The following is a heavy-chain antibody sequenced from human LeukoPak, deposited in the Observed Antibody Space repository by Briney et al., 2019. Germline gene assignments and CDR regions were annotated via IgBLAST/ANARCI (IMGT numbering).Heavy chain of an antibody. D-gene: IGHD2-2*01. CDR3: ASWDIVVVPAAHGGGY. CDR1: GYTFTGYY. CDR2: INPNSGGT. J-gene: IGHJ4*02. Sequence: ASVKVSCKASGYTFTGYYMHWVRQAPGQGLEWMGWINPNSGGTNYAQKFQGRVTMTRDTSISTAYMELSGLRSDDTAVYYCASWDIVVVPAAHGGGYWGQGTLVTVSS. V-gene: IGHV1-2*02.